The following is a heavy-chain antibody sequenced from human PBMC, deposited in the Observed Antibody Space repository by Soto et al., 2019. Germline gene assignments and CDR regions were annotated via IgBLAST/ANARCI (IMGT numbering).Heavy chain of an antibody. CDR3: ARESEDLTSNFDY. V-gene: IGHV3-21*01. CDR1: GFTFSRYS. CDR2: ISSTTNYI. J-gene: IGHJ4*02. Sequence: EVQLVESGGGLVRPGGSLRLSCAASGFTFSRYSMNWVRQAPGKGLEWVSSISSTTNYIYYADSMKGRFTVSRDNAKNSEYLDMHSLSAEDTAVYYCARESEDLTSNFDYWGQGTLVTVSS.